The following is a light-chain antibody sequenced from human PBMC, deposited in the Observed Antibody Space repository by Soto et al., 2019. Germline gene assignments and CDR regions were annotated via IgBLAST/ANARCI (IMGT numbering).Light chain of an antibody. Sequence: EIVMTQSPATLSVSPGERATLSCRASQSVSSKLAWYQQKPGQAPSLLIYGASTRATGIPARFSGSGSGTEFTLTISSLQSEDFAVYYCQQYNNWPSLTFGGGTRVEIK. CDR2: GAS. V-gene: IGKV3-15*01. J-gene: IGKJ4*01. CDR1: QSVSSK. CDR3: QQYNNWPSLT.